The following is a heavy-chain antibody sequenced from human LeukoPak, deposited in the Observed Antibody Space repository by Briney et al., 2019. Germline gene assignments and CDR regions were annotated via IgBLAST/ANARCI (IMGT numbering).Heavy chain of an antibody. CDR3: AKDPVVDTGNWSDP. V-gene: IGHV3-23*01. CDR1: GFTFSSYG. J-gene: IGHJ5*02. D-gene: IGHD1-14*01. Sequence: TGGSLRLSCAASGFTFSSYGMNWVRQAPGKGLEWVSGFSGSTGSTHYADSVKGRFTISRDNSKNTLYLQMNSLGAEDTAVYYCAKDPVVDTGNWSDPWGQGTLVTVSS. CDR2: FSGSTGST.